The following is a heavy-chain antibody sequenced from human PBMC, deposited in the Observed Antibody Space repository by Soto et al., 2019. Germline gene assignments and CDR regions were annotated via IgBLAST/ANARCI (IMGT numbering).Heavy chain of an antibody. J-gene: IGHJ4*02. CDR1: GYTFTNYG. V-gene: IGHV1-18*01. CDR3: ARERQWEPLLY. D-gene: IGHD1-26*01. CDR2: ASAYNRNT. Sequence: QVRLVQSGAEVKRPGASVRVSCKASGYTFTNYGITWVRQVPGQGLEWMGWASAYNRNTNYAQKFEDRGIMTTDTSTGTAHMELRSLRYDDTALYFCARERQWEPLLYWGQGTLVTVSS.